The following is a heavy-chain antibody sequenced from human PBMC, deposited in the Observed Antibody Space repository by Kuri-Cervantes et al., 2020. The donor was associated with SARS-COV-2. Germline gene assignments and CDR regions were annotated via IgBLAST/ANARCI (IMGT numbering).Heavy chain of an antibody. Sequence: GESLKISCAASGFTFSTYGMHWVRQAPGKGLEWVAVISYDGSNKYYADSVKGRFTISRDNSKNTLYLQMNSLRAEDTAVYYCARDGAFTIFGVVIIGDYWGQGTLVTVSS. CDR3: ARDGAFTIFGVVIIGDY. V-gene: IGHV3-30*19. J-gene: IGHJ4*02. CDR2: ISYDGSNK. D-gene: IGHD3-3*01. CDR1: GFTFSTYG.